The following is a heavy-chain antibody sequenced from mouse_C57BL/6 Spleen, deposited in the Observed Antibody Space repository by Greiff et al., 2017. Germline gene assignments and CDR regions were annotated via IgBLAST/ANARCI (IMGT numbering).Heavy chain of an antibody. Sequence: EVMLVESGEGLVKPGGSLKLSCAASGFTFSSYAMSWVRQTPEKRLEWVAYISSGGDYIYYADTVKGRFTISRDNARNTLYLQMSSLKSEDTAMYYCTRGHYGNFSDYWGQGTTLTVSS. V-gene: IGHV5-9-1*02. CDR1: GFTFSSYA. D-gene: IGHD2-1*01. CDR2: ISSGGDYI. CDR3: TRGHYGNFSDY. J-gene: IGHJ2*01.